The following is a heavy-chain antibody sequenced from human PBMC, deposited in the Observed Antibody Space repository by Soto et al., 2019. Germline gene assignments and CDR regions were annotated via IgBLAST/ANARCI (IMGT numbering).Heavy chain of an antibody. CDR3: AASIFYYGMDV. J-gene: IGHJ6*02. CDR2: VYPGDSDT. CDR1: GYTFTNYW. Sequence: PGESLKISCKGSGYTFTNYWIGWVRQMPGKGPEWMGIVYPGDSDTKYNPSFQGQVTISAEKSITTTYLQWSSLKASDTAIYYCAASIFYYGMDVWGQGTTVTVSS. V-gene: IGHV5-51*01.